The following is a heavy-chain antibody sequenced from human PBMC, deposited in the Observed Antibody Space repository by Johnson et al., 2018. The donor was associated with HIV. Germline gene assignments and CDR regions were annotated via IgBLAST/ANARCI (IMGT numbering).Heavy chain of an antibody. V-gene: IGHV3-7*05. Sequence: VQLVESGGGVVQPGRSLRLSCAASGFTFSSYWMSWVRQAPGKGLEWVANIKQDGSEKYYVDSVKGRFTISRENPKNSLYLQMNSLRAEDPAVYYCARGGRGAFDIWGQGTMVTVSS. CDR1: GFTFSSYW. D-gene: IGHD3-10*01. CDR3: ARGGRGAFDI. J-gene: IGHJ3*02. CDR2: IKQDGSEK.